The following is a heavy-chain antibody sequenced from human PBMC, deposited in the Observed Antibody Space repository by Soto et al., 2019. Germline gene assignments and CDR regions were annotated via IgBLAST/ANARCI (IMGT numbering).Heavy chain of an antibody. CDR1: GFTFSNYG. CDR2: ISGDGRFT. CDR3: ARVSGRWGNFGY. V-gene: IGHV3-74*01. D-gene: IGHD3-16*01. J-gene: IGHJ4*02. Sequence: XGSLGHSCGASGFTFSNYGMHWVRQAPGEGLVWVSRISGDGRFTSFADSVKCRFTISRDNAKNALHLQIDSLRVEDTAVYYCARVSGRWGNFGYWSQRAWSPSPQ.